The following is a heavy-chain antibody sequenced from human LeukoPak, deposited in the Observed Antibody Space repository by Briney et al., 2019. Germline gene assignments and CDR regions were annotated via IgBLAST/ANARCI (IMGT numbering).Heavy chain of an antibody. CDR2: ISGSGRT. V-gene: IGHV4-34*01. CDR3: ARGFGAL. CDR1: GGSFSGYY. Sequence: PSETLSPTCAVYGGSFSGYYWSWIRQPPGKGLEWIGQISGSGRTNYNPSLKSRLTMSANTSENQFSLRLSSVTAADTAVYYCARGFGALWGQGTLVTVSS. J-gene: IGHJ4*02. D-gene: IGHD3-10*01.